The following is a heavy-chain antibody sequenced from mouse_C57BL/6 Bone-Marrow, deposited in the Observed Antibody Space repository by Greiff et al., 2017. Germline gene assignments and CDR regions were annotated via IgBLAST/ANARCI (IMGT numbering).Heavy chain of an antibody. CDR2: ISSGGDYI. D-gene: IGHD1-1*01. Sequence: VQLKESGEGLVKPGGSLKLSCAASGFTFSSYAMSWVRQTPEKRLEWVAYISSGGDYIYYADTVKGRFTISRDNARNTLYLQMSSLKSEYTAMYYCTRGYYGSSLYWYFDVWGTGTTVTVSS. CDR3: TRGYYGSSLYWYFDV. J-gene: IGHJ1*03. CDR1: GFTFSSYA. V-gene: IGHV5-9-1*02.